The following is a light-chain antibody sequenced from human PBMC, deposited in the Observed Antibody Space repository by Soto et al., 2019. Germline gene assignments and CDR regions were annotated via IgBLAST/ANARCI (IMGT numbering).Light chain of an antibody. CDR3: TSYTSSNTWV. CDR2: EVS. Sequence: QSALTQPASVSVSPGQSITISCTGTSSDFGASNSVSWCQQHPGKAPKLMIYEVSNRPSGVSNRFSGSKSGNTASLTISGLQAEDEADYYCTSYTSSNTWVFGGGTKLTVL. J-gene: IGLJ3*02. CDR1: SSDFGASNS. V-gene: IGLV2-14*01.